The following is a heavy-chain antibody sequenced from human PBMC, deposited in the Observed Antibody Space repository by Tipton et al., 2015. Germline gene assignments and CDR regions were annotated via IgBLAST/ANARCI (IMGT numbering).Heavy chain of an antibody. V-gene: IGHV3-13*01. CDR3: ARSGGYGWDH. D-gene: IGHD5-12*01. J-gene: IGHJ4*02. Sequence: SLRLSCAASGFTFSSSMHWVRQTTGKGLEWVSAIGTAGDTYYAGSVKGRFTISRDNAKNTLYLQMNSLRVEDTAVYYCARSGGYGWDHWGQGALVTVSS. CDR1: GFTFSSS. CDR2: IGTAGDT.